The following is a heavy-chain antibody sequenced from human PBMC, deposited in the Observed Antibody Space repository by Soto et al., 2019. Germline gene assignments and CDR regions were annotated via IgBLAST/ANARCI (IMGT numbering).Heavy chain of an antibody. Sequence: SETLSLTCTVSGGSISSYYWSWIRQPPGKGLEWIAHIYYSGSTNYNPSLKSRVTISVDTSKNQFSLKLSSVTAADTAVYYCARYGSGSSVWFDSWGQGTLVTVSS. CDR3: ARYGSGSSVWFDS. CDR2: IYYSGST. J-gene: IGHJ5*01. V-gene: IGHV4-59*01. CDR1: GGSISSYY. D-gene: IGHD3-10*01.